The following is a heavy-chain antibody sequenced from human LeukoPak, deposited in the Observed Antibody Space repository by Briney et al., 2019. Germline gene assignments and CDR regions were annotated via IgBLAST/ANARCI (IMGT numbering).Heavy chain of an antibody. CDR3: ARRSNRGYPY. Sequence: GESLKISCQGSGYTFSTYWIAWVRQMPGKGLEYMGTIYPDDSHTRYSPSFQGQVTTSVDKSISTAYLQWTTLQASDTALYFCARRSNRGYPYWGQGTLVTVSS. V-gene: IGHV5-51*01. D-gene: IGHD3-22*01. J-gene: IGHJ4*02. CDR1: GYTFSTYW. CDR2: IYPDDSHT.